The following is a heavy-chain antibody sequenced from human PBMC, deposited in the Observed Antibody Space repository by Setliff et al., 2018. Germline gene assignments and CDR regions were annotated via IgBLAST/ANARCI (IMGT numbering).Heavy chain of an antibody. CDR1: GYTFTSYG. CDR2: ISAYNGNT. V-gene: IGHV1-18*01. CDR3: ARAVGYCSGGSCYKGDDY. D-gene: IGHD2-15*01. J-gene: IGHJ4*02. Sequence: ASVKVSCKASGYTFTSYGISWVRQAPGQGLEWMGWISAYNGNTNYAQKLQGRVTMTTDTSTNTAYMDVRSLGSDDTAMYYCARAVGYCSGGSCYKGDDYWGQGTLVTSPQ.